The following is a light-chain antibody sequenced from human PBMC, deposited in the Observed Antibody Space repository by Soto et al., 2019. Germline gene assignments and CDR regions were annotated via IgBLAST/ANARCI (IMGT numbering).Light chain of an antibody. J-gene: IGKJ2*01. Sequence: DIQMTQSPSSLSASVGDRVTITCRASQSISSYLNWYQQKRGKAPKLLIYAASSLQSGVPSRFSGSGSGTDFTLTISNLQPEDFATYYCQRSFRTLPYTFGQGTKLDIK. CDR3: QRSFRTLPYT. CDR1: QSISSY. V-gene: IGKV1-39*01. CDR2: AAS.